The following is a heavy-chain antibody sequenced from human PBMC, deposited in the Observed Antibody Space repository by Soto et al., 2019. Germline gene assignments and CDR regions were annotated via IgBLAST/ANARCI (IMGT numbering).Heavy chain of an antibody. D-gene: IGHD3-9*01. J-gene: IGHJ6*02. V-gene: IGHV3-30*18. CDR2: ISYDGSNK. Sequence: PGGSLRLSCAASGFTFSSYGMHWVRQAPGKGLEWVAVISYDGSNKYYADSVRGRFTISRDNTLYLQMNSLRAEDTAVYYCAKGREFDIFTGYTLNYYYGMDAWGQGTTVTVAS. CDR1: GFTFSSYG. CDR3: AKGREFDIFTGYTLNYYYGMDA.